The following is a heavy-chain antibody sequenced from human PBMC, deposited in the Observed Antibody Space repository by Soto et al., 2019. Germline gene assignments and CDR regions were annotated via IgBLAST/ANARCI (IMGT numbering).Heavy chain of an antibody. CDR2: ISGSGDST. Sequence: EVQLLESGGGLVQPGGSLRLSCAASGFTFSSYAMSWVRQAPGKGLEWVSAISGSGDSTYYVDSVKGRFTISRDNSKNTLYLQMNSLRAEDTAVYYCTRIPGDGYDLPFDYWGQGTLVTVSS. CDR3: TRIPGDGYDLPFDY. CDR1: GFTFSSYA. J-gene: IGHJ4*02. D-gene: IGHD5-12*01. V-gene: IGHV3-23*01.